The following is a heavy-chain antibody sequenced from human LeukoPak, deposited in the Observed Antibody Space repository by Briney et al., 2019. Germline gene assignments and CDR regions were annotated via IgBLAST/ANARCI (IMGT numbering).Heavy chain of an antibody. D-gene: IGHD3-22*01. CDR2: IIPIFGTA. CDR1: GGTFSSYA. CDR3: ARELLNYYDSSGLDY. V-gene: IGHV1-69*06. J-gene: IGHJ4*02. Sequence: SVTVSCKASGGTFSSYAISWVRQAPGQGLEWMGRIIPIFGTANYAQKFQGRVTITADKSTSTAYMELSSLRSEDTAVYYCARELLNYYDSSGLDYWGQGTLVTVSS.